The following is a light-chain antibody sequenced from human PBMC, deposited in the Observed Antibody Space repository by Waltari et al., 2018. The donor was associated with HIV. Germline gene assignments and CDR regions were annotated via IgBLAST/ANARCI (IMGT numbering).Light chain of an antibody. V-gene: IGLV2-11*01. CDR3: CSYADNYTLV. Sequence: QSALTQPRSMSGSPGQSVTISCTGTSSDVGGSNYVSWYQQHPGKAPKLMIFDVNKRPSGVPDRFSGSKSGNTASLTISGLQAEDEADYYCCSYADNYTLVFGGGTKLTVL. J-gene: IGLJ2*01. CDR1: SSDVGGSNY. CDR2: DVN.